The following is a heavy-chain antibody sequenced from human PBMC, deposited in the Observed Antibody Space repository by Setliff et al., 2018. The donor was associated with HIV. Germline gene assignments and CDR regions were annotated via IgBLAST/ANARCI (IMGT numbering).Heavy chain of an antibody. CDR2: IYYSGGT. V-gene: IGHV4-39*01. CDR1: GDSISSGSYY. Sequence: SETLSLTCTVSGDSISSGSYYWGWLRQPPGKGLECIGNIYYSGGTDYNPSLKSRLTISLDTSKNQFSLKLTSVTAADTAIYYCARRPVLHNSGSVFDKWGQGTLVTVSS. CDR3: ARRPVLHNSGSVFDK. J-gene: IGHJ4*02. D-gene: IGHD6-25*01.